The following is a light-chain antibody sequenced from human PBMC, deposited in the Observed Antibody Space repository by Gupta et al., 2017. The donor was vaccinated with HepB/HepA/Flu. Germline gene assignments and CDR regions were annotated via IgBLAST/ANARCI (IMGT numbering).Light chain of an antibody. CDR1: SSGIGGYKY. CDR3: SSYTSITRSVI. CDR2: DVS. J-gene: IGLJ2*01. Sequence: SAMTQPASVAGFPGPSITMSCSGTSSGIGGYKYVSGYQQLTDKAPNLIIYDVSSRPSGVAIRFSVSKSADTASVTIARLQADEEADYYCSSYTSITRSVIFGGGTKLTVL. V-gene: IGLV2-14*03.